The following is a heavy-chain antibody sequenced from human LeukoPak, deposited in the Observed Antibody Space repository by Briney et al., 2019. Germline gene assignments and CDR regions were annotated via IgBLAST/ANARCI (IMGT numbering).Heavy chain of an antibody. CDR2: IYYSGST. Sequence: PSETLSLTCTVSGGSISSYYWSWIRQPPGKGLEWIGYIYYSGSTDYNPSLKSRVTISVDTSKNQFSLKLSSVTAADTAVYYCARVVDWFDPWGQGTLVTVSS. V-gene: IGHV4-59*01. J-gene: IGHJ5*02. CDR1: GGSISSYY. CDR3: ARVVDWFDP.